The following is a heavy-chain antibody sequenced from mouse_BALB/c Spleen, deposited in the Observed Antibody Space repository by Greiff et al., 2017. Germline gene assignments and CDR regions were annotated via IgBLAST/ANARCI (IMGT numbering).Heavy chain of an antibody. CDR1: GFSLTSYG. J-gene: IGHJ4*01. CDR3: ADSSGYVGYAMDY. V-gene: IGHV2-9*02. D-gene: IGHD3-2*01. CDR2: IWAGGST. Sequence: VQVVESGPGLVAPSQSLSITCTVSGFSLTSYGVHWVRQPPGKGLEWLGVIWAGGSTNYNSALMSRLSISKDNSKSQVFLKMNSLQTDDTAMYYCADSSGYVGYAMDYWGQGTSVTVSS.